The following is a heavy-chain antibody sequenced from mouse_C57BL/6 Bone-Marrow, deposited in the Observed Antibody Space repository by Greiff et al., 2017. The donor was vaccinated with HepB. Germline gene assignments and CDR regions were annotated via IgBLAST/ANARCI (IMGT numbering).Heavy chain of an antibody. CDR1: GFSLTSYG. CDR2: IWSGGST. D-gene: IGHD1-1*01. V-gene: IGHV2-2*01. Sequence: QVQLQQSGPGLVQPSQSLSITCTVSGFSLTSYGVHWVRQSPGKGLEWLGVIWSGGSTDYNAAFISRLSISKDNSKSQVFFKMNSLQADDTAIYYCARNRALYGSSYDWYFDVWGTGTTVTVSS. CDR3: ARNRALYGSSYDWYFDV. J-gene: IGHJ1*03.